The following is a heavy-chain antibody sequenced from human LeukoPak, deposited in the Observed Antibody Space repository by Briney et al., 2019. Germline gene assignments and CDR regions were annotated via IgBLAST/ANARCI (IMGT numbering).Heavy chain of an antibody. D-gene: IGHD3-22*01. CDR1: GFTFNSYS. CDR2: ISSSSSYI. V-gene: IGHV3-21*01. CDR3: ARVEGLEYDSSGYYYTFDY. J-gene: IGHJ4*02. Sequence: KPGGSLRLSCAASGFTFNSYSMNWVRQAPGKGLEWVSSISSSSSYIYYADSVKGRFTISRDNAKNSLYLQMNSLRAEDTAVYYCARVEGLEYDSSGYYYTFDYWGQGTLVTVFS.